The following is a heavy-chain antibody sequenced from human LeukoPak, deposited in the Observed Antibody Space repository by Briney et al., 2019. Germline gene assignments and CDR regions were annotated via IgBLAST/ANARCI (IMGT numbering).Heavy chain of an antibody. D-gene: IGHD2-2*02. J-gene: IGHJ6*01. Sequence: PGGSLRLSCAASGFTFSSYAMSWVRQAPGKGLEWVSAISSSGSSTYYADSVKGRFTISRDNSKNSLYLQMNSLRAEDTAVYYCAKARRAVINIVVVPAALHLWAGGPVVSVFWG. V-gene: IGHV3-23*01. CDR1: GFTFSSYA. CDR3: AKARRAVINIVVVPAALHLWAGGPVVSVF. CDR2: ISSSGSST.